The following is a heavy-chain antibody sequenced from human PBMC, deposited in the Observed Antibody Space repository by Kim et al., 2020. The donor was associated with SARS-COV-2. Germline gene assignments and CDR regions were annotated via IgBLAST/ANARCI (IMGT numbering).Heavy chain of an antibody. CDR1: GFTFSSYD. CDR3: ARGGWLRTDGYYFDY. V-gene: IGHV3-13*01. CDR2: IGTAGDT. Sequence: GGSLRLSCAASGFTFSSYDMHWVRQATGKGLEWVSAIGTAGDTYYPGSVKGRFTISRENAKNSLYLQMNSLRAGDTAVYYCARGGWLRTDGYYFDYWGQGTLVTVSS. J-gene: IGHJ4*02. D-gene: IGHD5-12*01.